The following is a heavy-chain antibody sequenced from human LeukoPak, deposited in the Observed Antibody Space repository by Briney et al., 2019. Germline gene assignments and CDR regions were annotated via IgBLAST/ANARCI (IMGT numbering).Heavy chain of an antibody. V-gene: IGHV3-21*01. CDR1: GFTFSSYS. Sequence: GGSLRLSCAASGFTFSSYSMNWVRQAPGKGLEWVSSISSSSSYIYYADSVKGRFTISRDNAKNSLYLQMNSLRAEDTAVYYCARDFHYYDSSGCQNWFDPWGQGTLVTVSS. CDR2: ISSSSSYI. CDR3: ARDFHYYDSSGCQNWFDP. D-gene: IGHD3-22*01. J-gene: IGHJ5*02.